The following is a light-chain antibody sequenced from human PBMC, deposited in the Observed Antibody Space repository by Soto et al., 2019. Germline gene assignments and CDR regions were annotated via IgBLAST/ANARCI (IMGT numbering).Light chain of an antibody. J-gene: IGKJ3*01. CDR1: QSVSNSY. Sequence: EIVLTQSPGTLSLSPGERATLSCRASQSVSNSYLAWYQQKPGQAPRLLIYGASSRATGIPDRFSGSGSGTDFTLTIIRLEPEDFAVYYCQQYGGSPPFTFGPGTKVEIK. CDR3: QQYGGSPPFT. CDR2: GAS. V-gene: IGKV3-20*01.